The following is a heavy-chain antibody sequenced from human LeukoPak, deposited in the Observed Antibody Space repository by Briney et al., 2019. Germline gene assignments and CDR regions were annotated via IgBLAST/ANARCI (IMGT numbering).Heavy chain of an antibody. CDR3: AKDSTGWYSSSSF. D-gene: IGHD6-6*01. CDR2: ISGSGGST. CDR1: GFTFSSYS. Sequence: GGSLRLSCAASGFTFSSYSMNWVRQAPGKGLEWVSAISGSGGSTYYADSVKGRFTISRDNSKNTLYLQMNSLRAEDTAVYYCAKDSTGWYSSSSFWGQGTLVTVSS. J-gene: IGHJ4*02. V-gene: IGHV3-23*01.